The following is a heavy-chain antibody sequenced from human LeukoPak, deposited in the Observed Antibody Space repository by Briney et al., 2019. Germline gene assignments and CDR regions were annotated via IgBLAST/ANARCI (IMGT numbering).Heavy chain of an antibody. CDR1: GDSISTYH. CDR2: MQSNGNS. D-gene: IGHD5-18*01. CDR3: ARDKRHSYGRYFDP. Sequence: SETLSLTCSVSGDSISTYHWNWIRKPPGKGLEWIGYMQSNGNSNSNPSLKNRVKIFVDMSKNQFVLNLRSVTAADTAVYYCARDKRHSYGRYFDPWGQGMLVTVSS. V-gene: IGHV4-59*01. J-gene: IGHJ4*02.